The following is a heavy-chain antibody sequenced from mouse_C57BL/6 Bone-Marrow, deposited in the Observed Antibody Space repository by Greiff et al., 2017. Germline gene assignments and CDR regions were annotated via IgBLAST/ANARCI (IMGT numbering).Heavy chain of an antibody. V-gene: IGHV1-81*01. J-gene: IGHJ3*01. D-gene: IGHD1-1*01. CDR2: IYPRSGNT. Sequence: QVQLQQSGAELARPGASVKLSCKASGYTFTSYGISWVKQRTGQGLEWIGEIYPRSGNTSYNEKFKGKATLTADKSSSTAYMELLSLTSDDSAVYFCSREGYYYGSFAYWGQGTLVTVSA. CDR3: SREGYYYGSFAY. CDR1: GYTFTSYG.